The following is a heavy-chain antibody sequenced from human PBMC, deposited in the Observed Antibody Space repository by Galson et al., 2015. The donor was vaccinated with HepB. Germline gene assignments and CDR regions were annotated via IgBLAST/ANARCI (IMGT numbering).Heavy chain of an antibody. CDR3: ARARRPYSSSSVGDY. V-gene: IGHV3-30*04. CDR2: ISYDGSNK. Sequence: SLRLSCAASGFTFSSYAMHWVRQAPGKGLEWVAVISYDGSNKYYADSVKGRFTISRDNSKNTLYLQMNSLRAEDTAVYYCARARRPYSSSSVGDYWGQGTLVTVSS. J-gene: IGHJ4*02. D-gene: IGHD6-6*01. CDR1: GFTFSSYA.